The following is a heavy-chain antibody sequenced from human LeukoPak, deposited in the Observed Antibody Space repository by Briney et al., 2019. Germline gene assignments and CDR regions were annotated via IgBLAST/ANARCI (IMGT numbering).Heavy chain of an antibody. CDR1: GVTYSSYA. D-gene: IGHD2-8*01. CDR2: LSGSGNSR. V-gene: IGHV3-23*01. Sequence: GGSLRLSCAASGVTYSSYAMTWVRQSPGKGLEWVSTLSGSGNSRYYADSVQGRFTISRDNFKNTLYLQMNSLRVEDTAVYYCARDVNGGYWGQGALVTVSS. J-gene: IGHJ4*02. CDR3: ARDVNGGY.